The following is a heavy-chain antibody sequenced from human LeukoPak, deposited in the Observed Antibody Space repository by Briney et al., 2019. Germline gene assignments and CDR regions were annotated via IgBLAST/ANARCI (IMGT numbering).Heavy chain of an antibody. J-gene: IGHJ4*02. Sequence: KPSETLSLTCTVSGGSISSYYWSWIRQPSGKGLEWIGYIYYSGSTNYNPSLKSRVTMSVDTSKNQFSLKLTSMTAADTAVYYCARGGSSGYYYGWGQGTLVTVSS. CDR2: IYYSGST. D-gene: IGHD3-22*01. CDR1: GGSISSYY. CDR3: ARGGSSGYYYG. V-gene: IGHV4-59*12.